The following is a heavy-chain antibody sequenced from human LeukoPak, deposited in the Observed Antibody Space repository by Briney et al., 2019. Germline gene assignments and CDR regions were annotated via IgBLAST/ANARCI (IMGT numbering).Heavy chain of an antibody. Sequence: GASLRLSCAASGFTFSNYAMSWVRQAPGKGLEWVSAVSGRDTSTYYTDSVKGRFTISRDNSKNTLYLQMSSLSAEDTAIYYCAKWGDYDVLTGYYDSDYWGQGTLVTVSS. V-gene: IGHV3-23*01. CDR1: GFTFSNYA. CDR2: VSGRDTST. J-gene: IGHJ4*02. D-gene: IGHD3-9*01. CDR3: AKWGDYDVLTGYYDSDY.